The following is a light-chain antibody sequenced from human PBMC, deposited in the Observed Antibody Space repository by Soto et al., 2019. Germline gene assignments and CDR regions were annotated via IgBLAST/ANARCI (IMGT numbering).Light chain of an antibody. CDR2: DAS. J-gene: IGKJ1*01. Sequence: DIPMTQSPSSLSASVGDRVTITCRASQGISRSLNWYQQKPGKAPKLLIYDASNLVSGVPARFSGGGSGTEFTLTISSLQREDFATYYCQQSSSTPRTFGQGTKVEVK. CDR3: QQSSSTPRT. CDR1: QGISRS. V-gene: IGKV1-39*01.